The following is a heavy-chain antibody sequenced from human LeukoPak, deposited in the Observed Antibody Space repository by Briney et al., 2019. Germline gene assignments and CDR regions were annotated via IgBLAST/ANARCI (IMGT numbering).Heavy chain of an antibody. CDR1: GASISSSNYY. J-gene: IGHJ4*02. CDR2: INHSGSG. Sequence: SETLSLTCAVSGASISSSNYYWGWVRQPPGKGLEWIGEINHSGSGNYNPSLESRVSISVDTSKAQFSLKLSSVTAADTAMYFCARQITMVRGIVTFDFDYWGQGTQVTVSS. CDR3: ARQITMVRGIVTFDFDY. D-gene: IGHD3-10*01. V-gene: IGHV4-39*01.